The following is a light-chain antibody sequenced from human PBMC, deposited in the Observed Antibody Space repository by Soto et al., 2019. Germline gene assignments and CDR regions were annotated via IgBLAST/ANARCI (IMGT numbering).Light chain of an antibody. CDR1: RGINND. J-gene: IGKJ1*01. CDR2: GAS. Sequence: DIQMTQSPSAMSASVGDRVTITCRASRGINNDLAWFQQKPGKAPKXLIYGASKLQSGVPSRFSGSASGTELTITINGLQPEDFETYYCLQGNTYPYTFGQGTKVDIK. CDR3: LQGNTYPYT. V-gene: IGKV1-17*03.